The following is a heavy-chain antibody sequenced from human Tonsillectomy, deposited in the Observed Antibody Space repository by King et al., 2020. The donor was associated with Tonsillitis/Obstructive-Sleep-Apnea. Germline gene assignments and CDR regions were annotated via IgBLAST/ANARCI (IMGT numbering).Heavy chain of an antibody. D-gene: IGHD4-17*01. J-gene: IGHJ4*02. V-gene: IGHV4-59*01. CDR3: ARGGASTATNRFDS. CDR1: GGSISIYY. Sequence: VQLQESGPGVVKPSETLSLTCTVSGGSISIYYWSWIRQPPGKELEWIANIYYSGSTNYNPSLKSRVTVSVDTSKNQFSLKVSSVTAADTAVYYCARGGASTATNRFDSWGQGTLVTVSS. CDR2: IYYSGST.